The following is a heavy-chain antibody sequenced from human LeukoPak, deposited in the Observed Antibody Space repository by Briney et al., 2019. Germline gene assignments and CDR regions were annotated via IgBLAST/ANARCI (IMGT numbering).Heavy chain of an antibody. CDR1: GGSLSIYT. CDR3: ATESDGGAFDV. V-gene: IGHV1-69*01. D-gene: IGHD3-10*01. Sequence: SVKVSCKISGGSLSIYTLSWVRQAPGQGLEWMGGIIPMFGTANYAQKFQGRVNITADESTSTASMELSSLTSEDTTIYYCATESDGGAFDVWGQGTMASVSS. CDR2: IIPMFGTA. J-gene: IGHJ3*01.